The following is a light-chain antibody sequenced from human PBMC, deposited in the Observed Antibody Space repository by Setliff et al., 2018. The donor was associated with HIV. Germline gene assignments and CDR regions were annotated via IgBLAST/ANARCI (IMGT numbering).Light chain of an antibody. V-gene: IGLV2-14*03. J-gene: IGLJ1*01. CDR2: DVN. CDR3: CSYASNRARV. Sequence: QSALTQPASVSGSPGQSITISCTGTSSDVGGYDSVSWYQQHPGKAPKLLIYDVNNRPSGVSYRFSGSKSGNTASLTISALQADDDADYYCCSYASNRARVF. CDR1: SSDVGGYDS.